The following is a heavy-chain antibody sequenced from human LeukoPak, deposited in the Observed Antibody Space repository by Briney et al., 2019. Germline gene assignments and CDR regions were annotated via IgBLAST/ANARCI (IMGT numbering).Heavy chain of an antibody. CDR1: GFPFSTYY. J-gene: IGHJ4*02. Sequence: GGSLRLSCAASGFPFSTYYMTWVRQAPGKGLEWVANIKQDGSRKYYVASVEGRFTISRDNAKSSLFLQMNSLRAEDTAVYYCGAQRAEGFDYWGQGTLVAVSS. CDR3: GAQRAEGFDY. CDR2: IKQDGSRK. V-gene: IGHV3-7*01.